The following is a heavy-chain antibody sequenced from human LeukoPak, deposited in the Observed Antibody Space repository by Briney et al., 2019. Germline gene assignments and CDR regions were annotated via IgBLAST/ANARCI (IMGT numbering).Heavy chain of an antibody. CDR1: GFTFRSYW. D-gene: IGHD6-19*01. V-gene: IGHV3-7*01. J-gene: IGHJ4*02. Sequence: GGSLRLSCAASGFTFRSYWMSWVRQAPGKGLEWVANIKQDGSEKYYVDSVKGRFTISRDNAKNSLYLQMNSLRAEDTAVYYCARDPVGAVALDFDYWGQGTLVTVSS. CDR3: ARDPVGAVALDFDY. CDR2: IKQDGSEK.